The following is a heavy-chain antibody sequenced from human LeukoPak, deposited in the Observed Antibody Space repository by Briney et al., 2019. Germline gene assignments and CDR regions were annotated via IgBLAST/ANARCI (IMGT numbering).Heavy chain of an antibody. CDR2: IYYSGST. J-gene: IGHJ4*02. V-gene: IGHV4-31*03. CDR3: ARESGIIVDY. CDR1: GGSISSGGYY. D-gene: IGHD2-15*01. Sequence: SQTLSLTCTVSGGSISSGGYYWSWICQHPGKGLEWIGYIYYSGSTYYNPSLKSRVTISVDTSKNQFSLKLSSVTAADTAVCYCARESGIIVDYWGQGTLVTVSS.